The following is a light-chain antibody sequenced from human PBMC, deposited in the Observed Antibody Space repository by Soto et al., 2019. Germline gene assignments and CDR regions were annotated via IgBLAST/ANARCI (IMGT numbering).Light chain of an antibody. CDR3: SSYTSSSTLYYV. J-gene: IGLJ1*01. CDR2: EVS. Sequence: QSVLTQPASVSGSPGQSITISCTGASSDVGNYNYVSWYQQHPGKAPKLIIYEVSNRPSGVSNRFSGSKSGNTASLTISGLQAEDEADYYCSSYTSSSTLYYVFGTGTKVTVL. V-gene: IGLV2-14*01. CDR1: SSDVGNYNY.